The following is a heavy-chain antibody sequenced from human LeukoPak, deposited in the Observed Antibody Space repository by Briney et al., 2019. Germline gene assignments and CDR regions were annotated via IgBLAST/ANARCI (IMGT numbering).Heavy chain of an antibody. J-gene: IGHJ4*02. V-gene: IGHV3-48*03. CDR2: ISNGGATI. CDR1: GFIFSDYE. CDR3: ARDKRGGWYFDY. Sequence: QPGGSLRLSCAASGFIFSDYEMNWVRQAPGKGLEWISLISNGGATIYYADSVEGRFTISRDNAKNSMYLQMNSLRAEDTAIYYCARDKRGGWYFDYWGQGTLVTVSS. D-gene: IGHD2-15*01.